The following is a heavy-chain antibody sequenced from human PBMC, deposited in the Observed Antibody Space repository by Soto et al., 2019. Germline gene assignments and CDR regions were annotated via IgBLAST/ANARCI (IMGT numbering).Heavy chain of an antibody. CDR1: GYTFTTYA. CDR3: ARDLGAGLVDY. D-gene: IGHD6-19*01. V-gene: IGHV1-18*01. CDR2: ISAYNGNT. J-gene: IGHJ4*02. Sequence: QVQLVQSGAEVKKPGASVKVSCKASGYTFTTYAITCVRQAPGQGLEWVGWISAYNGNTNSAQKLQGRVTMTTDTSTSTAYMELRSLRSDDTAVYYCARDLGAGLVDYWGQGTLVTVSS.